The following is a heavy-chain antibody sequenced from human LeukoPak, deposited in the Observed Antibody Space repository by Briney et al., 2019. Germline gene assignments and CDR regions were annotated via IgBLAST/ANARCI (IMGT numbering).Heavy chain of an antibody. Sequence: GESLKISCKGLGYSFTTYWVNWVRQMPGKGLEWMGRIDPSDSYTIYSPSFQGHVTISADKSISTVSLQWSSLKATDTAMYFCACQSHSYYYGMDVWGQGTTVTVSS. CDR3: ACQSHSYYYGMDV. CDR1: GYSFTTYW. V-gene: IGHV5-10-1*01. CDR2: IDPSDSYT. J-gene: IGHJ6*02.